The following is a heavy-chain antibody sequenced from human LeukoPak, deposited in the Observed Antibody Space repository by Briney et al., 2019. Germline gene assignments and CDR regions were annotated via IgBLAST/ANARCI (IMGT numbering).Heavy chain of an antibody. CDR1: GYTFTTYD. D-gene: IGHD1-1*01. CDR2: IRVYNGHT. Sequence: ASVKVSCKTSGYTFTTYDISWVRQAPGQGLEWVGRIRVYNGHTNYAQSLQGRVTMTTDTSTGTAYMEVTSLRSDDTAVYYCARVVNNFYFFDFWGQGTLVTVSS. CDR3: ARVVNNFYFFDF. J-gene: IGHJ4*02. V-gene: IGHV1-18*01.